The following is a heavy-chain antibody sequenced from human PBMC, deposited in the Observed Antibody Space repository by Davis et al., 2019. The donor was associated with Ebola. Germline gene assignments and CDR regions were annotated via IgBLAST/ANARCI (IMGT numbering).Heavy chain of an antibody. V-gene: IGHV1-3*01. CDR1: GYTFTSYA. CDR3: AREEVVVVAATNYYYYGMDV. Sequence: ASVKVSCKASGYTFTSYAMHWVRQAPGQRLEWMGWINAGNGNTKYSQKFQGRVTITRDTSASTVYMELSSLRSEDTAVYYCAREEVVVVAATNYYYYGMDVWGQGTTVTVSS. CDR2: INAGNGNT. D-gene: IGHD2-15*01. J-gene: IGHJ6*02.